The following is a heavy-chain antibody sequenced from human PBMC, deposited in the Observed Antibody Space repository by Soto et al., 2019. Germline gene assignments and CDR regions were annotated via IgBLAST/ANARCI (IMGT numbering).Heavy chain of an antibody. D-gene: IGHD3-3*01. Sequence: QVQLVQSGAEVKKPGASVKVSCKASGYTFTSHYMHWVRQAPGQGLEWMGIINPSSGSTSYAQKFQGRVTMTRDTSTSTVYVELSSLGSEDTAVYYWARDQIITISEYYFDYWGQGTLVTVSS. J-gene: IGHJ4*02. CDR3: ARDQIITISEYYFDY. CDR1: GYTFTSHY. V-gene: IGHV1-46*01. CDR2: INPSSGST.